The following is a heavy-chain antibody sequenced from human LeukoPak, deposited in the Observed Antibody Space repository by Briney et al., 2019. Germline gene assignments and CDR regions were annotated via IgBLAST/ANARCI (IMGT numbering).Heavy chain of an antibody. CDR3: ASGISGTFDI. CDR2: IYSNGNT. V-gene: IGHV4-59*08. CDR1: GGSFSSSY. D-gene: IGHD1-14*01. J-gene: IGHJ3*02. Sequence: PSETLSLTCIVSGGSFSSSYWSWIRQPPGKGLEWIAYIYSNGNTNSNPSLKSRVTIAVDTSQSQFSLKLSSVTAADTAVYYCASGISGTFDIWGQGTMVTVSS.